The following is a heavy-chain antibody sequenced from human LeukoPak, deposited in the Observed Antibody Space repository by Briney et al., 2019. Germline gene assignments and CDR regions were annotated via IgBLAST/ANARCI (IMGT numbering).Heavy chain of an antibody. CDR2: SRNKAYSYTT. Sequence: GWSLRLSCASSVFIFSDHYMDWVRPAPWKGLEWVGRSRNKAYSYTTEYAASVRGRFTISRDDLKNSVYLQMNSLKTEDTAVYYCVRGFCSSGSCYSGDYSGDYWGQGTPVAVSS. J-gene: IGHJ4*02. CDR3: VRGFCSSGSCYSGDYSGDY. CDR1: VFIFSDHY. D-gene: IGHD2-2*01. V-gene: IGHV3-72*01.